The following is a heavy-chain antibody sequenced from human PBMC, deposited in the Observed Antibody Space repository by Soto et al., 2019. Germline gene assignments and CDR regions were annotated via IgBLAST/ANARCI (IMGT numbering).Heavy chain of an antibody. V-gene: IGHV5-10-1*01. CDR2: IDPSDSYT. J-gene: IGHJ4*02. CDR1: GYSFTSYW. D-gene: IGHD3-16*02. CDR3: ARSSPNYVWGSYRPGFDY. Sequence: GGSLKISCKGSGYSFTSYWISWVRQMPGKGLEWMGRIDPSDSYTNYSPSFQGHVTISADKSISTAYLQWSSLKASDTAMYYCARSSPNYVWGSYRPGFDYWGQGTLVTVSS.